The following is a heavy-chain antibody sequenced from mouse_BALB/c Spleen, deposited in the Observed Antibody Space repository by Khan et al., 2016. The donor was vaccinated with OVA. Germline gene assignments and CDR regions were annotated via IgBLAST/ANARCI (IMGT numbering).Heavy chain of an antibody. CDR3: VLYFYVRAWFAY. V-gene: IGHV2-3*01. J-gene: IGHJ3*01. CDR1: GFSLTNYG. Sequence: VKLLESGPGLVAPSQSLSITCTVSGFSLTNYGVGWVRQPPGKGLEWLGIIWGDGSTNYHSALISRLSISKDNSKSQVFLKLNSLQTEDTATYYCVLYFYVRAWFAYWGQGTLVTVSA. D-gene: IGHD1-1*01. CDR2: IWGDGST.